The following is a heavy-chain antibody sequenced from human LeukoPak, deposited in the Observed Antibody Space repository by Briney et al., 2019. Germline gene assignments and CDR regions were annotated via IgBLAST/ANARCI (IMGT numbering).Heavy chain of an antibody. D-gene: IGHD2-2*01. V-gene: IGHV3-23*01. CDR2: ISGSGGST. CDR1: GFTVSSYA. J-gene: IGHJ4*02. CDR3: AHEGEVVPAATYFDY. Sequence: TGGSLRLSCAASGFTVSSYAMSWVRQAPGKGLEWVSAISGSGGSTYYADSVKGRFTISRDNSKNTLYLQMNSLRAEDTAVYYCAHEGEVVPAATYFDYWGQGTLVTVSS.